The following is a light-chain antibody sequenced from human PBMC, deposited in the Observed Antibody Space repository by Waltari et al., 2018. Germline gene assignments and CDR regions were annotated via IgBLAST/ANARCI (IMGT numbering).Light chain of an antibody. CDR3: QVWDGSTDHYV. V-gene: IGLV3-21*04. CDR2: SDT. Sequence: SYVLTQPPSLSVALGKTARIPCGGHNIGLKTVQRYQHKPGQAPVLLIYSDTDRPSGIPERFTGSKSGTTATLTISTVEAGDEADYYCQVWDGSTDHYVFGSGTKVTV. CDR1: NIGLKT. J-gene: IGLJ1*01.